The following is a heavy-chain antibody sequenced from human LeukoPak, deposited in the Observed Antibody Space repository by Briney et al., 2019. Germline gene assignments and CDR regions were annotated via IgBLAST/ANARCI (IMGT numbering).Heavy chain of an antibody. J-gene: IGHJ4*02. CDR2: IKSKTDGGTT. D-gene: IGHD3-10*01. CDR3: TTDNYGSGSYYNAADY. V-gene: IGHV3-15*01. CDR1: GFTFSNAW. Sequence: NAGGSLRLSCAASGFTFSNAWMGWVRQAPGKGLEWVGRIKSKTDGGTTDYAAPVKGRFTISRDDSKNTLYLQMNSLKTEDTAVYYCTTDNYGSGSYYNAADYWGQGTLGTVSS.